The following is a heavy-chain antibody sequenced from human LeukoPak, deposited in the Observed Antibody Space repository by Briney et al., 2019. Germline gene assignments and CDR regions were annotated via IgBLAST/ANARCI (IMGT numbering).Heavy chain of an antibody. D-gene: IGHD5-24*01. CDR1: GFTFSSYG. Sequence: GGSLRLSCAASGFTFSSYGMHWVRQAPGKGLEWVAVISYDGSNKYYADSVKGRFTISRDNSKNTLYLQMNSLRAEDTAVYYCAKDLAEMGRTVRNPCPGYWGQGTLVTVSS. V-gene: IGHV3-30*18. CDR2: ISYDGSNK. CDR3: AKDLAEMGRTVRNPCPGY. J-gene: IGHJ4*02.